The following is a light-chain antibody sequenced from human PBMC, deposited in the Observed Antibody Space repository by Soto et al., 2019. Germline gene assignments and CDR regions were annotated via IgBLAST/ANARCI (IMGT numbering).Light chain of an antibody. J-gene: IGLJ3*02. CDR2: EVS. CDR3: TSYSRYRVLV. Sequence: QSALTRPASESGTLGRMITISSTGTSSDIGGYKYVSWYQQHPGKAPKLIIFEVSNRPSGVSDRFSGSNSGNTASLTISGLQAEDEADYYCTSYSRYRVLVFGGGTKVTVL. V-gene: IGLV2-14*01. CDR1: SSDIGGYKY.